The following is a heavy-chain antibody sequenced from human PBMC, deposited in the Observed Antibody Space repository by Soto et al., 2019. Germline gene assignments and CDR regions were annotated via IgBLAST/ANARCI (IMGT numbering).Heavy chain of an antibody. J-gene: IGHJ4*02. Sequence: QVHLVESGGGLVKPGGSLRISCAASGFNFNDYYMNWIRQTPGKGLEWISYISSSSSDTKYADSVKGRFTISRDNANTSLYLQMHSLRAEDPAVYFCARGSSTVRGVTITVTNFDYWGQGTLVTVSS. D-gene: IGHD3-10*01. CDR2: ISSSSSDT. V-gene: IGHV3-11*06. CDR3: ARGSSTVRGVTITVTNFDY. CDR1: GFNFNDYY.